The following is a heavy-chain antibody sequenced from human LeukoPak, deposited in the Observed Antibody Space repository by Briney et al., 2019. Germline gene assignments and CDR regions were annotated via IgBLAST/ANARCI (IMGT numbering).Heavy chain of an antibody. Sequence: PGGPLSLSCAVSGFPFSDFAMSWVRQAPGKGLEWVSTISGSGDNTYFADSVKGRFTISRDNSKNTLFLQMVSLRAEDTAVYYCAKFEGALLGNYYMDVWGKGTTVTVSS. J-gene: IGHJ6*03. V-gene: IGHV3-23*01. CDR2: ISGSGDNT. CDR1: GFPFSDFA. CDR3: AKFEGALLGNYYMDV.